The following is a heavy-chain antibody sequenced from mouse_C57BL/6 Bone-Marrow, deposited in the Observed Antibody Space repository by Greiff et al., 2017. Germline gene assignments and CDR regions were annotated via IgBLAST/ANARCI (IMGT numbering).Heavy chain of an antibody. J-gene: IGHJ2*01. CDR1: GYSFTDYN. Sequence: VQLQQSGPELVKPGASVKISCKASGYSFTDYNMNWVKQSNGKSLEWIGVINPNYGTTSYKQKFKGKATLTVDQSSSTAYMQLNSLTSEDSAVYYCALITTVVATDYFDYWGQGTTLTVSS. CDR2: INPNYGTT. V-gene: IGHV1-39*01. CDR3: ALITTVVATDYFDY. D-gene: IGHD1-1*01.